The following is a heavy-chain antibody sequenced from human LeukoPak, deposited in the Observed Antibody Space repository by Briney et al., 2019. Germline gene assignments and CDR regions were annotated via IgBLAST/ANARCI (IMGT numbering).Heavy chain of an antibody. V-gene: IGHV3-23*01. CDR2: ILNSGHTT. D-gene: IGHD5-12*01. J-gene: IGHJ4*02. CDR3: TKDGLRGYDYDY. Sequence: GGSLRLSCAASGFTFRDYAMSWVRQAPGKGLEWVSNILNSGHTTNYADSVKGRFTVSRDNSKNTLYLQMDNLRGDGTAVYYCTKDGLRGYDYDYWGQGALVTVSS. CDR1: GFTFRDYA.